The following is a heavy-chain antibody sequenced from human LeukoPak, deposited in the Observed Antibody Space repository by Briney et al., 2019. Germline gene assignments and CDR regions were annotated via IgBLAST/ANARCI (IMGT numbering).Heavy chain of an antibody. CDR2: IYTTGST. Sequence: SETLSLTCTVSGSSIGTYSWSWIRQPPGKGLEWVGYIYTTGSTHYNPSLKSRVTKSLDTSKNQFSLKLSSVTAADTAVYYCARVYFWFDPWGQGTLVTVSS. J-gene: IGHJ5*02. D-gene: IGHD2/OR15-2a*01. CDR3: ARVYFWFDP. V-gene: IGHV4-4*09. CDR1: GSSIGTYS.